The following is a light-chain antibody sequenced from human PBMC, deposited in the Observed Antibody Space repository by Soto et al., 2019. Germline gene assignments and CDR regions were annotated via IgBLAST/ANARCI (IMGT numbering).Light chain of an antibody. V-gene: IGLV1-44*01. Sequence: QLVLTQTPSASGTPGQRVTISCSGSSSNIGSNSVNWYQQLPGTAPKLLIYSSNQRPAGVPDRFSGSKSGTSASLAISGLQSEDEADYYCATWDDSLNGQVFGGGTKLTVL. CDR1: SSNIGSNS. J-gene: IGLJ3*02. CDR2: SSN. CDR3: ATWDDSLNGQV.